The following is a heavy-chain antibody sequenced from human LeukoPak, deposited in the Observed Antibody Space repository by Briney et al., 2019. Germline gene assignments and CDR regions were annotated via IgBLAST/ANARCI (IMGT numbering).Heavy chain of an antibody. D-gene: IGHD3-9*01. Sequence: PGKSLRLSCAASGFTFSGYGMHWVRQAPGKGLEWVAFIRYDGSNKYYADSVKGRFTMSRDNSKNTLYLQMNSLRAEDTGVYYCAGTYYDILTGPQNWLDPWGQGTLVTVS. J-gene: IGHJ5*02. V-gene: IGHV3-30*02. CDR1: GFTFSGYG. CDR2: IRYDGSNK. CDR3: AGTYYDILTGPQNWLDP.